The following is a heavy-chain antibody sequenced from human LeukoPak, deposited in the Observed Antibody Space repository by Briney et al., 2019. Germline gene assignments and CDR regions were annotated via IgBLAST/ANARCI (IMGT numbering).Heavy chain of an antibody. J-gene: IGHJ6*02. CDR3: ARDGIYGSGSHYHYYGMDV. CDR2: IIAYNGNT. V-gene: IGHV1-18*01. Sequence: GASVKVSCKASGYTFTSYGISWVRQAPGQGLEWMGWIIAYNGNTNYAQKFQGRVTMTTDTSTSTAYMELRRLRSDDTAVYYCARDGIYGSGSHYHYYGMDVWGQGTTVTVSS. D-gene: IGHD3-10*01. CDR1: GYTFTSYG.